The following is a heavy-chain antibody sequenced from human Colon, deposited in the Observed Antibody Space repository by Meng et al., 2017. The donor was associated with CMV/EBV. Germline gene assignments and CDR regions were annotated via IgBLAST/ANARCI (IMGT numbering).Heavy chain of an antibody. V-gene: IGHV3-11*01. CDR2: IRRTAEIV. J-gene: IGHJ6*02. Sequence: GESLKISCATSGFAFSDYYMSWIRQAPGKGLEWVSYIRRTAEIVYYADSVKGRFTISRDNTRNSLYLQMNSLRAEDTAVYYCAREYVSYDSRGYYVLYYHGMDVWGQGTTVTVSS. CDR1: GFAFSDYY. CDR3: AREYVSYDSRGYYVLYYHGMDV. D-gene: IGHD3-22*01.